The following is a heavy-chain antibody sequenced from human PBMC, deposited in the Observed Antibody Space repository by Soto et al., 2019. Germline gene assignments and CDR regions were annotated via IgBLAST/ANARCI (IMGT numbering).Heavy chain of an antibody. D-gene: IGHD6-19*01. Sequence: EVQLVESGGGLVQPGGSLRLSCAASGFTVSSNYMSWVRQAPGKGLAWVSVIYSGGSTYYADSVKGRFTISRHNSKNTLYLQMNSLRAEDTAVYYCARDWHSSGDHDAFDIWGQGTMVTVSS. CDR2: IYSGGST. V-gene: IGHV3-53*04. CDR3: ARDWHSSGDHDAFDI. CDR1: GFTVSSNY. J-gene: IGHJ3*02.